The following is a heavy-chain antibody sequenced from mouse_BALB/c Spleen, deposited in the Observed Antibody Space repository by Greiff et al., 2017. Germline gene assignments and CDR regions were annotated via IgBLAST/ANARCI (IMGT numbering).Heavy chain of an antibody. CDR1: GFTFSNYW. CDR3: TRLRPLFAY. D-gene: IGHD1-2*01. J-gene: IGHJ3*01. V-gene: IGHV6-6*02. CDR2: IRLKSNNYAT. Sequence: EVKLEESGGGLVQPGGSMKLSCVASGFTFSNYWMNWVRQSPEKGLEWVAEIRLKSNNYATHYAESVKGRFTISRDDSKSSVYLQMNNLRAEDTGIYYCTRLRPLFAYWGQGTLVTVSA.